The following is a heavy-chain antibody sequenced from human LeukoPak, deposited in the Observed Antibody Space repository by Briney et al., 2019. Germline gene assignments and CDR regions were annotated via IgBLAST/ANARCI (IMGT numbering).Heavy chain of an antibody. CDR2: INPSGGST. CDR3: ARAEQQTNDPYYYYGMDV. Sequence: ASVKVSCKASGYTFTSYYMHWVRQAPGQGLEWMGIINPSGGSTSYAQKFQGRVTMTRDTSISTAYMELSRLRSDDTAVYYCARAEQQTNDPYYYYGMDVWGQGTTVTVSS. CDR1: GYTFTSYY. D-gene: IGHD6-13*01. J-gene: IGHJ6*02. V-gene: IGHV1-46*01.